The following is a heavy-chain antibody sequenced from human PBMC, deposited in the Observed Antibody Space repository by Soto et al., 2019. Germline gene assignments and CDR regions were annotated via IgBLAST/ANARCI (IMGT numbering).Heavy chain of an antibody. D-gene: IGHD5-18*01. V-gene: IGHV4-34*01. CDR3: ARGRYSYGFDS. Sequence: PETLSLTCVVPGGYFRGYYWSWIRQSPGQGPEWIGEVNYSGGTNYDPSLESRVIISLDTSKRQFSLRLNSMTAADTAVYFCARGRYSYGFDSWGQGNLVTVSS. CDR2: VNYSGGT. CDR1: GGYFRGYY. J-gene: IGHJ4*02.